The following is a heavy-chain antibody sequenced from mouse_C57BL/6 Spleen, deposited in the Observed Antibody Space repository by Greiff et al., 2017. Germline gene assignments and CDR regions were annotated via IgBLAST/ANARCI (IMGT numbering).Heavy chain of an antibody. CDR1: GFTFNTYA. CDR3: VREGLRRGLYAMDD. D-gene: IGHD2-4*01. J-gene: IGHJ4*01. Sequence: EVMLVESGGGLVQPKGSLKLSCAASGFTFNTYAMHWVRQAPGKGLEWVARIRSKSSNYATYYADSVKDRFTISRDDSQSMLYLQMNNLKTEDTAMYYCVREGLRRGLYAMDDWGKGTSVTVSS. CDR2: IRSKSSNYAT. V-gene: IGHV10-3*01.